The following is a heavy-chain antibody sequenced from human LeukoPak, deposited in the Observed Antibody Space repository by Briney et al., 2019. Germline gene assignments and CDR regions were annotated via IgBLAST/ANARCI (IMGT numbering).Heavy chain of an antibody. Sequence: SVKVSCKASGGTFSSYAISWVRQAPGQGLEWMGGIIPIFGTANYAQKFQGRVTITTDESTSTAYMELSSLRSEDTAVYYCALGGRDFWSGQSLDYWGQGTLVTVSS. J-gene: IGHJ4*02. V-gene: IGHV1-69*05. D-gene: IGHD3-3*01. CDR1: GGTFSSYA. CDR3: ALGGRDFWSGQSLDY. CDR2: IIPIFGTA.